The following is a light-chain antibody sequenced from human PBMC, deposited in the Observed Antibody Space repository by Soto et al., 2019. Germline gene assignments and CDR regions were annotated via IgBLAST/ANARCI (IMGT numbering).Light chain of an antibody. Sequence: DIQMTQSPPSLSASVGDRVTITCRASQGIGNYLAWYQQKPGKVPKLLIYGASTLQPGVPSRFSGSGSGTDFTLTISSLRPEDVATYDCQKYDRAPRTFGRGTRVESK. CDR1: QGIGNY. V-gene: IGKV1-27*01. CDR3: QKYDRAPRT. J-gene: IGKJ4*02. CDR2: GAS.